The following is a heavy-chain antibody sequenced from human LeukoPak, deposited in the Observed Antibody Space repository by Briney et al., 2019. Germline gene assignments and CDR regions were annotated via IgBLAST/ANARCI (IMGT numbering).Heavy chain of an antibody. CDR2: INTNTGNP. D-gene: IGHD6-13*01. CDR3: ARPGIAAAGTGPHDDAFDI. Sequence: ASVEVSCKASGYTFTSYAMNWVRQAPGQGLEWMGWINTNTGNPTYAQGFTGRFVFSLDTSVSTAYLQISSLKAEDTAVYYCARPGIAAAGTGPHDDAFDIWGQGTMVTVSS. V-gene: IGHV7-4-1*02. CDR1: GYTFTSYA. J-gene: IGHJ3*02.